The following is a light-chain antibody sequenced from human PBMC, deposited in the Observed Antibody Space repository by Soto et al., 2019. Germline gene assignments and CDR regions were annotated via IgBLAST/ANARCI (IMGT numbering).Light chain of an antibody. Sequence: QSALTQPPSASGTPGPRVTLSCSGSRSNIGSDYVYWYQQFPGTAPKLLIYRNNQRPSGVPDRFSGSKSGTSASLAISGLRSEDEADYYCAAWDDSLSGYVFGTGTKVTVL. V-gene: IGLV1-47*01. CDR2: RNN. CDR3: AAWDDSLSGYV. J-gene: IGLJ1*01. CDR1: RSNIGSDY.